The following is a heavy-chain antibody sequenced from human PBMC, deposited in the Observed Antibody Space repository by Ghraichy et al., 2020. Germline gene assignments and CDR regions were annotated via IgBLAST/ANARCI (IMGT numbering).Heavy chain of an antibody. D-gene: IGHD3-10*01. J-gene: IGHJ6*02. CDR1: GGSISSYY. CDR2: IYYSGST. V-gene: IGHV4-59*01. CDR3: ARGGGSGIQGLYYGMDV. Sequence: SQTLSLTCTVSGGSISSYYWSWIRQPPGKGLEWIGYIYYSGSTNYNPSLKSRVTISVDTSKNQFSLKLSSVTAADTAVYYCARGGGSGIQGLYYGMDVWGQGTTVTVSS.